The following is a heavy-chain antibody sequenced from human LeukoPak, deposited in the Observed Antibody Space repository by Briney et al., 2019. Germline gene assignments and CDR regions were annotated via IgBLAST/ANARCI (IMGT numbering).Heavy chain of an antibody. CDR3: ARQLGHYHSGWYVDY. D-gene: IGHD6-19*01. CDR2: TYYRGST. J-gene: IGHJ4*02. Sequence: SETLSLTCTVSGGSISSYYWSWIRQPPGKGLERIGYTYYRGSTNYNPSLKSRVTISVDTSKNQFSLKLSSVTAADTAVYYCARQLGHYHSGWYVDYWGQGTLVTVSS. V-gene: IGHV4-59*01. CDR1: GGSISSYY.